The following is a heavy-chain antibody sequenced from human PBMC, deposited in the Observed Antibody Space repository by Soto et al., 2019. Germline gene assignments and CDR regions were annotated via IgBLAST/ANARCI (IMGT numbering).Heavy chain of an antibody. Sequence: QVQLQESGPGLVKPSETLSLTCTVSGGSISSYYWSWIRQPPGKGLEWIGYIYYSGSTNYNPSLKSRVTISGDTSKHQFSLKLSAVTAADTAVYYGARGGSSSWGPVCEYGMDVGGQGTTVTVSS. V-gene: IGHV4-59*01. CDR3: ARGGSSSWGPVCEYGMDV. D-gene: IGHD6-13*01. CDR2: IYYSGST. CDR1: GGSISSYY. J-gene: IGHJ6*02.